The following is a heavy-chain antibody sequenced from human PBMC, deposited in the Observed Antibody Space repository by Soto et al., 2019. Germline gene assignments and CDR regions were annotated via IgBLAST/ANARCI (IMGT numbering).Heavy chain of an antibody. D-gene: IGHD1-26*01. CDR2: IYYSGST. Sequence: SETLSLTCTVSGGSISSSSYYWGWIRQPPGKGLEWIGSIYYSGSTYYNPSLKSRVTISVDTSKNQFSLKLSSVTAADTAVYYCARHQVGAPADYYGMDVWGQGTTVTVSS. J-gene: IGHJ6*02. CDR1: GGSISSSSYY. V-gene: IGHV4-39*01. CDR3: ARHQVGAPADYYGMDV.